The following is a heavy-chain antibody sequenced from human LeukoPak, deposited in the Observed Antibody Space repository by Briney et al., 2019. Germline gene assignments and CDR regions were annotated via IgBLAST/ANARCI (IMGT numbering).Heavy chain of an antibody. V-gene: IGHV3-15*01. CDR3: TTTYIVASTRKFGDY. J-gene: IGHJ4*02. D-gene: IGHD5-12*01. Sequence: GGSLRLSCAASGLIFSNAWMNWVRQAPGKGLEWVGRIKSKTEGGTTDYAAPVKGRFTISRDDSQSTVDLQISSLTAEDTAMYFCTTTYIVASTRKFGDYWGQGTLVVVSS. CDR2: IKSKTEGGTT. CDR1: GLIFSNAW.